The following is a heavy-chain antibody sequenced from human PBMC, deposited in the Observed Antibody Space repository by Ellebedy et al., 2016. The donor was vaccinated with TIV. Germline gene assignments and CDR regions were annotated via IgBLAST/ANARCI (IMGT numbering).Heavy chain of an antibody. D-gene: IGHD5-12*01. CDR3: ARDKYRGMDV. Sequence: GESLKISCAASGFTFSSYSMNWVRQAPGKGLEWVSYISSSSSTIYYADSVKGRFTISRDNAKNSLYLQMNSLRAEDTAVYYCARDKYRGMDVWGQGTTVTVSS. V-gene: IGHV3-48*01. J-gene: IGHJ6*02. CDR1: GFTFSSYS. CDR2: ISSSSSTI.